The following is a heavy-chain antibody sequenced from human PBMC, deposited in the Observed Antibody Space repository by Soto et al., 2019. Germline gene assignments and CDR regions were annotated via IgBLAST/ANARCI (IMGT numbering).Heavy chain of an antibody. V-gene: IGHV4-59*01. J-gene: IGHJ4*02. CDR1: GGATSSFY. D-gene: IGHD4-17*01. CDR2: TNYSWSS. Sequence: QVQLQESGTGLVKPSETLSLTCTVSGGATSSFYWSWIRQPPGKGLEWIGFTNYSWSSHHTPSLKCRVTIPVATSKNQFAPKLPSVTAADTAIYYCARTLTTFTTPYFDYRGRGTLVTVSS. CDR3: ARTLTTFTTPYFDY.